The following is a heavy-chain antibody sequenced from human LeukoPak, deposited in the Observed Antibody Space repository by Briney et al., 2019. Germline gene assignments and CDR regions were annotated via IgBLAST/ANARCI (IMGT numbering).Heavy chain of an antibody. CDR3: ARDGESSGSDDFDY. CDR2: INPNSGDT. V-gene: IGHV1-2*02. CDR1: GHIFTDYY. J-gene: IGHJ4*02. Sequence: ASVKVSFKASGHIFTDYYMHWVRQAPGQGLEWMGWINPNSGDTNYAQRFQGRVTMTRDTSIGTAYMELSRLRSDDTALYYCARDGESSGSDDFDYWGQGTLVTASS. D-gene: IGHD1-26*01.